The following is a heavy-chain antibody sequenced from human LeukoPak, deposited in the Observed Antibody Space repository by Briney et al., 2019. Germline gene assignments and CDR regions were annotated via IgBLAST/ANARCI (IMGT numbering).Heavy chain of an antibody. CDR3: ARAGAVAGTSEI. V-gene: IGHV1-2*02. J-gene: IGHJ3*02. CDR1: GYTFIDYY. CDR2: VNPNSGGT. D-gene: IGHD6-19*01. Sequence: ASVKVSCKTSGYTFIDYYIHWVRQAPGQGLEWMGWVNPNSGGTNYAQKFQGRVTMTRDTSISTAYMELSRLRSDDTAVYYCARAGAVAGTSEIWGQGTMVTVSS.